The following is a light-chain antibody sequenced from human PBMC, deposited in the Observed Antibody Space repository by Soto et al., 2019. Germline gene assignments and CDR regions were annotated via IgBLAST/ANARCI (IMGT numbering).Light chain of an antibody. V-gene: IGKV3-20*01. Sequence: VVSNSLGALSLSQGERATLSCRASQSVRSNFLAWYQQKPGQAPRLLIYGASNRATGIPDRFSGSGSGTDFTLTITSLEAEDIAMYYSHWDVILRRFGEVGKADI. J-gene: IGKJ1*01. CDR2: GAS. CDR1: QSVRSNF. CDR3: HWDVILRR.